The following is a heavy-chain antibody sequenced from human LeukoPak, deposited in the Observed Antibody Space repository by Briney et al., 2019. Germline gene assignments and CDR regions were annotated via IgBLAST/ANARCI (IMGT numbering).Heavy chain of an antibody. CDR2: INTNTGNP. CDR3: ARPTGATTAFDI. CDR1: GYNLSSHA. J-gene: IGHJ3*02. V-gene: IGHV7-4-1*02. D-gene: IGHD1-1*01. Sequence: GASVKVSCKASGYNLSSHALNWLRQAPGQGPEWMGWINTNTGNPTYAQGFTGRFVFSLDTSVSTGYLQISSLKAEDTAVYYCARPTGATTAFDIWGQGTMVIVSS.